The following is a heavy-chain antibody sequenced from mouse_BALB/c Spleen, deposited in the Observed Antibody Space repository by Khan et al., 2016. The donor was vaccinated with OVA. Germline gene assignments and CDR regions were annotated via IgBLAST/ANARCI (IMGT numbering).Heavy chain of an antibody. CDR3: ARSNYYGSSLYAMDY. CDR2: IAPGSGST. D-gene: IGHD1-1*01. CDR1: GYTFTSYW. V-gene: IGHV1S41*01. J-gene: IGHJ4*01. Sequence: DLVKPGASVKLSCKASGYTFTSYWINWIKQRPGQGLEWIGRIAPGSGSTYYNEMFKGKATLTVDTSSSTAYIQLSSLSSEDSAVYFYARSNYYGSSLYAMDYWGQGTSVTVSS.